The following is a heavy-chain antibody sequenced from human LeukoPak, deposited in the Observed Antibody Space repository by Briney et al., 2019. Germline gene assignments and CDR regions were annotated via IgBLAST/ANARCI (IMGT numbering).Heavy chain of an antibody. CDR1: GDTFSTYA. CDR2: IIPIFDVA. J-gene: IGHJ4*02. V-gene: IGHV1-69*13. D-gene: IGHD6-19*01. CDR3: ARMGYSSDSYLDY. Sequence: SVKVSCKASGDTFSTYAIGWVRQTPGQGLEWMGGIIPIFDVANYAQKFQGRVTITADESTSTVYMELSSLRSEDTAVHYCARMGYSSDSYLDYWGQGTLVAVSS.